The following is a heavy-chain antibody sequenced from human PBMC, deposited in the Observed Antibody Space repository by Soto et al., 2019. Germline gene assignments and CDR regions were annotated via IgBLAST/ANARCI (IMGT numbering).Heavy chain of an antibody. Sequence: ASVKVSCKASGFTFTSSAMQWVRQARGQRLEWIGWIVVGSGNTNYAQKFQERVTITRDMSTSTVYMELSSLRSEDTAVYYCARDFRAGSGYSPDFDYWGQGTLVTVSS. CDR2: IVVGSGNT. CDR3: ARDFRAGSGYSPDFDY. CDR1: GFTFTSSA. V-gene: IGHV1-58*02. J-gene: IGHJ4*02. D-gene: IGHD3-3*01.